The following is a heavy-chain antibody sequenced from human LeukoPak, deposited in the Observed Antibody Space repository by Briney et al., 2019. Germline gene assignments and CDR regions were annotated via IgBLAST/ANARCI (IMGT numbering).Heavy chain of an antibody. J-gene: IGHJ5*02. Sequence: SETLSLTCTVSGGSISSSSYYWGWIRQPPGKGLEWIGSIYYSGSTYYNPSLKRRVTISVDTSRNQFSLKLRSVTAADTAVYYCARVGSGSHEVDWFDPWGQGTLVTVSS. V-gene: IGHV4-39*07. D-gene: IGHD1-26*01. CDR3: ARVGSGSHEVDWFDP. CDR1: GGSISSSSYY. CDR2: IYYSGST.